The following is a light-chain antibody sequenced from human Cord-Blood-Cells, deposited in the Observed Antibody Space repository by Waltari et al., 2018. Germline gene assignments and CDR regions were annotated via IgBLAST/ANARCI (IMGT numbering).Light chain of an antibody. V-gene: IGKV3-15*01. J-gene: IGKJ2*01. CDR3: QQYNNWPPYT. CDR1: QSVSSN. CDR2: GAS. Sequence: EIVITQSPATLSVSPGERANLSCRASQSVSSNLAWYQQKHGQAPRLLIYGASTRATGIPARFSGSGSGTEFTLTISSLQSEDFAVYYCQQYNNWPPYTFGQGTKLEIK.